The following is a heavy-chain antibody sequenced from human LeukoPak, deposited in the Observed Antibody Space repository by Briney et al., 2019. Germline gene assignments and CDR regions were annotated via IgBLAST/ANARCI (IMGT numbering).Heavy chain of an antibody. D-gene: IGHD6-13*01. CDR3: AQSLGSSNWISNWFDP. CDR2: IYYTGRT. CDR1: GGSIDSRSYY. J-gene: IGHJ5*02. V-gene: IGHV4-39*01. Sequence: KPSETLSLTCTVSGGSIDSRSYYWDWIRQPPGKGLEWTGSIYYTGRTYYNPSLKSRATISVDTSKNQFSLKLSSVTAADTAVYYCAQSLGSSNWISNWFDPWGQGTLVTVSS.